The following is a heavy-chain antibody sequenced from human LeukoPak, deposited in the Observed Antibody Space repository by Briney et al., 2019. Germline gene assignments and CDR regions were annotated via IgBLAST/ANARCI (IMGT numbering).Heavy chain of an antibody. CDR1: GFTFSSYW. V-gene: IGHV3-7*05. Sequence: PGGPLRLSCVVSGFTFSSYWMNWVRQAPGRGLEWVANIYEDESDKYYVDSVKGRFTISRENAKNSLYLQMNSLRAEDTAVYYCARTLRLHTPRAFDIWGQGTMVTVSS. J-gene: IGHJ3*02. CDR2: IYEDESDK. D-gene: IGHD5-24*01. CDR3: ARTLRLHTPRAFDI.